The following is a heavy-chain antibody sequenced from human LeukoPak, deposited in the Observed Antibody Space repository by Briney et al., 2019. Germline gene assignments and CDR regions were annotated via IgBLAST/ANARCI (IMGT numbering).Heavy chain of an antibody. Sequence: ASVKVSCKASGYTFTNYFIHWVRQAPGQGLEWMGIINPRDRSTDYPQKFQGRVAMTRDTSTTTAHMVLSSLRSEDTAMYYCARVGPGIAAEAWGQGTLVTVSS. V-gene: IGHV1-46*01. CDR3: ARVGPGIAAEA. D-gene: IGHD6-13*01. CDR2: INPRDRST. J-gene: IGHJ4*02. CDR1: GYTFTNYF.